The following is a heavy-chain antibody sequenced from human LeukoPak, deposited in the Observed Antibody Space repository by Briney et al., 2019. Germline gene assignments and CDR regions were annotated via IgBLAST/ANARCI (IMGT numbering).Heavy chain of an antibody. CDR2: ISYDVNIK. D-gene: IGHD3-16*01. Sequence: GRSLRLSCAASGFRLSNHAMHWVRQAPGKGLEWVAMISYDVNIKYYGDSVKGRFAVSRDNSKNTLSLQMNSLRPEDTGLYYCARDISGGGLDYWGQGTLVTVST. V-gene: IGHV3-30*09. J-gene: IGHJ4*02. CDR3: ARDISGGGLDY. CDR1: GFRLSNHA.